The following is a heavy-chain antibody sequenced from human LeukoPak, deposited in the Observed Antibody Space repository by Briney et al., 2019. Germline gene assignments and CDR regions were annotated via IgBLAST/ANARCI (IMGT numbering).Heavy chain of an antibody. CDR3: ARDRYGDLYFDY. CDR1: GFTFSNAW. V-gene: IGHV3-15*01. CDR2: IKSKTDGGTT. D-gene: IGHD4-17*01. J-gene: IGHJ4*02. Sequence: PGGSLRLSCAASGFTFSNAWMSWVRQAPGKGLEWVGRIKSKTDGGTTDYAAPVKGRFTISRDNAKNSLYLQMNSLRAEDTAVYYCARDRYGDLYFDYWGQGTLVTVSS.